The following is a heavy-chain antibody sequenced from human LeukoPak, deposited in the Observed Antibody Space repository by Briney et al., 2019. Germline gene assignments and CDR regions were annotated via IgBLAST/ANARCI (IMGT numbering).Heavy chain of an antibody. CDR3: ARVIGSYGDSAY. Sequence: GSLRLSCAASGFTFSSFSMNWVRQAPGKGLEWISYISSSSSSTYYADSVKGRFAISRDNAKNSLYLQMNSLRAEDAAVYYCARVIGSYGDSAYWGQGTLVTVSS. CDR2: ISSSSSST. CDR1: GFTFSSFS. V-gene: IGHV3-48*04. J-gene: IGHJ4*02. D-gene: IGHD4-17*01.